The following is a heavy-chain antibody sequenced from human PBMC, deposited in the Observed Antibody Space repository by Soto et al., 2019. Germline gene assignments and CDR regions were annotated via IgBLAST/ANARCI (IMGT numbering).Heavy chain of an antibody. V-gene: IGHV1-8*01. CDR1: GYAFTSYD. CDR2: MNPNSGNT. D-gene: IGHD3-3*01. Sequence: GASVEVSCKTSGYAFTSYDINWVRQATGQGLEWMGWMNPNSGNTGYAQRFQGRVTMTRDTSISTAYMELSSLRSEDTAVYYCARGLRVGIMSAYCMDVWGKGTTVTVSS. CDR3: ARGLRVGIMSAYCMDV. J-gene: IGHJ6*03.